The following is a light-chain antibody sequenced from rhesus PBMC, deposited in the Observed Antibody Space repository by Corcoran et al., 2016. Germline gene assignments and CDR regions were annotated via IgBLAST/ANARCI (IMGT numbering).Light chain of an antibody. J-gene: IGKJ4*01. CDR2: YAS. CDR1: QDIHNY. V-gene: IGKV1-66*01. CDR3: QQYNSFPPT. Sequence: DIQMTQSPSSLSTSVGDRVTITCRASQDIHNYLAWYQRKPGRAHKSLIYYASSLQTGVPSRFSGGRSGTDYTLIISDLQPEDIATYYCQQYNSFPPTFGGGTEVEIK.